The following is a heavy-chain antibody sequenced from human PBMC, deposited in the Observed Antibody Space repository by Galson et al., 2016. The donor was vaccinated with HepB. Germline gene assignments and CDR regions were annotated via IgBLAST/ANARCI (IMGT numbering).Heavy chain of an antibody. CDR2: IRASGSST. Sequence: SLRLSCAVSGFTSSSYVMSWVRQAPGKGLEWVSAIRASGSSTYYVDSVKGRFTISRDNSKNTLYLQMNSLRAEDTAVYYCAKDRRYYDSSGYFWEGYYYDGMDVWGQGTTVTVSS. V-gene: IGHV3-23*01. CDR3: AKDRRYYDSSGYFWEGYYYDGMDV. D-gene: IGHD3-22*01. J-gene: IGHJ6*02. CDR1: GFTSSSYV.